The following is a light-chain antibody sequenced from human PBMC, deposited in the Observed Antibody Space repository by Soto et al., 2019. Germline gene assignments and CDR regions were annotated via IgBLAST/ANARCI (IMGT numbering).Light chain of an antibody. CDR1: SSNIGINT. CDR2: LND. CDR3: QSYDSGLVGLV. V-gene: IGLV1-44*01. Sequence: QSVLTQPPSASGTPGQRVTISCSGSSSNIGINTVNWYQQFPGTAPKVLIYLNDQRPSGVPDRFSGSKSGTSASLAISGLQSEDEADYYCQSYDSGLVGLVFGTGTKLTVL. J-gene: IGLJ2*01.